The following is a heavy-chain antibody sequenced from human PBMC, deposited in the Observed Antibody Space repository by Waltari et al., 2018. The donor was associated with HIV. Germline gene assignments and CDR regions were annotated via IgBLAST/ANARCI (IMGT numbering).Heavy chain of an antibody. J-gene: IGHJ3*02. CDR1: GGSISSGSYY. CDR2: IYTSGST. D-gene: IGHD3-22*01. CDR3: ATTQTSHDSSGYSLGAFDI. Sequence: QVQLQESGPGLVKPSQTLSLTCTVSGGSISSGSYYWSWIRQTAGKGLEWIGRIYTSGSTNYNPSLKLRVTISVDTSKNQFSLKLSSVTAADTAVYYCATTQTSHDSSGYSLGAFDIWGQGTMVTVSS. V-gene: IGHV4-61*02.